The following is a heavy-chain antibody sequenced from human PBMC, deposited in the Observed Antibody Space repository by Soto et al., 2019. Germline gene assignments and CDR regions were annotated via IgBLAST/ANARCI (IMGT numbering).Heavy chain of an antibody. V-gene: IGHV4-59*12. J-gene: IGHJ5*02. Sequence: SETLSLTCTVSGDSISAFHWSWIRQPPGKGLEWIGYISYSGSANYNPSLKSRVTTSVDTSKNQFSLELRSVTAADTAVYFCARYLFNYERHWFDPWGQGTLVTVSS. D-gene: IGHD4-4*01. CDR3: ARYLFNYERHWFDP. CDR1: GDSISAFH. CDR2: ISYSGSA.